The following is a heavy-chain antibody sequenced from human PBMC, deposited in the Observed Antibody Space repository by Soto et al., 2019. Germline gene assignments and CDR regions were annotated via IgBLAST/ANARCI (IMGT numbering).Heavy chain of an antibody. V-gene: IGHV4-4*02. CDR3: ARDGYDILTGYLDY. CDR2: IYHSGST. D-gene: IGHD3-9*01. Sequence: SETLCLTCAVSGGSISSSNWWSWVRQPPGKGLEWIGEIYHSGSTNYNPSLKSRVTISVDKSKNQFSLKLSSVTAADTAVYYCARDGYDILTGYLDYWGQGTLVTVSS. J-gene: IGHJ4*02. CDR1: GGSISSSNW.